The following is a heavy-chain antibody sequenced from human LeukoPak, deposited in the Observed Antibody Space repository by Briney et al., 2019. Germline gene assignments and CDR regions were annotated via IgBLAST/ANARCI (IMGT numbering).Heavy chain of an antibody. J-gene: IGHJ6*02. V-gene: IGHV3-23*01. CDR2: TSGSGGST. Sequence: PGGSLRLSCAASGFTFSSYAMSWVRQAPGKGLEWVSATSGSGGSTYYADSVKGRFTISRDNSKNTLYLQMNSLRAEDTAVYYCAKEIDVYYYYAMDVWGQGTTVTVSS. CDR3: AKEIDVYYYYAMDV. CDR1: GFTFSSYA.